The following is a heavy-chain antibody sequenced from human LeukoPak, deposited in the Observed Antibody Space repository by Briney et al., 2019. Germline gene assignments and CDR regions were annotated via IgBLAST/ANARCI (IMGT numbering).Heavy chain of an antibody. J-gene: IGHJ3*02. V-gene: IGHV4-61*10. D-gene: IGHD3-10*01. Sequence: PSETLSLTCTVSGGSFRSANYYWSWIRQPAGKGLEWIGRVYASGTTNYNPSLKSRVTISVDTSKNQFSLKLSSVTAADTAVYYCARTYYYGSGSREDAFDIWGQGTMVTVSS. CDR2: VYASGTT. CDR3: ARTYYYGSGSREDAFDI. CDR1: GGSFRSANYY.